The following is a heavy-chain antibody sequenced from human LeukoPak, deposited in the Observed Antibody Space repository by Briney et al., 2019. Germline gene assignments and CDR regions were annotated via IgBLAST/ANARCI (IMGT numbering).Heavy chain of an antibody. J-gene: IGHJ4*02. CDR1: GGTFISYA. CDR3: AKNRESSSSHFDC. D-gene: IGHD6-6*01. V-gene: IGHV1-69*13. CDR2: IIPIFGTA. Sequence: GASVKVSCKASGGTFISYAISWVRQAPGQGLEWMGGIIPIFGTANYAQKFQGRVTITADESTSTAYMELSSLRSEDTAVYYCAKNRESSSSHFDCWGQGTLVTVSS.